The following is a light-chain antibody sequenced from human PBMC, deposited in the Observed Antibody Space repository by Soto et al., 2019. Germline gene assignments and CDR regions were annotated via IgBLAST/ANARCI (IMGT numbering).Light chain of an antibody. J-gene: IGKJ1*01. V-gene: IGKV3D-15*01. CDR3: QHYGTLRT. CDR1: QSVNSK. CDR2: DAS. Sequence: EIVMTQSPATLSVSPGERATLSCRASQSVNSKLAWYQQKPGQAPRLLIYDASNRATGIPARFSGSGSGTDFTLTISRLEPEDFAVYYCQHYGTLRTFGQGTKVDIK.